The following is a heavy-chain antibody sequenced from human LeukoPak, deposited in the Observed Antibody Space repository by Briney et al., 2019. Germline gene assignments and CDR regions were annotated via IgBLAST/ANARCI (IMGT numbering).Heavy chain of an antibody. CDR2: IGGRGGST. CDR3: GKEGGA. V-gene: IGHV3-23*01. D-gene: IGHD3-16*01. J-gene: IGHJ5*02. Sequence: GRSLRLSCAASGFRFSDFTMTWVRQAPGKGPEWVSAIGGRGGSTYYADSLGGRFTISRDNSKDMVYLQMNSLKVEDTATYYCGKEGGAWGQGTKVTVSS. CDR1: GFRFSDFT.